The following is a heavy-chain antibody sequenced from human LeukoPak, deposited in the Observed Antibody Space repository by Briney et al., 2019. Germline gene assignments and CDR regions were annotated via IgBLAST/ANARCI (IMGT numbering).Heavy chain of an antibody. CDR1: GFAFSDYW. J-gene: IGHJ4*02. V-gene: IGHV3-74*01. CDR2: INGDGSIT. Sequence: PGGSLRLSCAASGFAFSDYWMHWVRQAPGKGLVWVSRINGDGSITSYADSVKGRFTISRDNAKNTLYLQMNSLTAEDTALYYCATGGAPFDYWGQGTLVTVSS. D-gene: IGHD2-15*01. CDR3: ATGGAPFDY.